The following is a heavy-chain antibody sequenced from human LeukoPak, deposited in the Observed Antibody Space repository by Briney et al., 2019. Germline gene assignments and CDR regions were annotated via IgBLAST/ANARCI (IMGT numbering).Heavy chain of an antibody. CDR2: INPNSGGT. D-gene: IGHD5-24*01. Sequence: ASVEVSCKASGYTFTGYYIHWVRQAPGQGLEWMAWINPNSGGTNFAQKFQGRLTMTRDTPISTAYMELSRLRSDDTAVYYCARDKKMASPYYFDCWGQGTLVTVSS. CDR3: ARDKKMASPYYFDC. CDR1: GYTFTGYY. J-gene: IGHJ4*02. V-gene: IGHV1-2*02.